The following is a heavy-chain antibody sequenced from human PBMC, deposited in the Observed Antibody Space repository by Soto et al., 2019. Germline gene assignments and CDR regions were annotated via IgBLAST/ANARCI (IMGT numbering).Heavy chain of an antibody. Sequence: SETLSLTCSIYSGSFSGYYWSWIRQPPGKGLEWIGEISQSGNTNYSPSLKSRVSISIDTSKKQFSLNLASVSAADTAVYYCARATKVSGSSQTRPDFWGQGTLVTVSS. CDR2: ISQSGNT. CDR1: SGSFSGYY. V-gene: IGHV4-34*01. J-gene: IGHJ4*02. D-gene: IGHD6-6*01. CDR3: ARATKVSGSSQTRPDF.